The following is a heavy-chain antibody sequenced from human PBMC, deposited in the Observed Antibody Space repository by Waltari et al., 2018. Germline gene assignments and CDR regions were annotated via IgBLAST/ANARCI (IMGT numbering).Heavy chain of an antibody. CDR1: GTPSSSYP. J-gene: IGHJ6*02. Sequence: QVKRVQPGAEGKKLGPPVRFSCKSPGTPSSSYPINWVGRAPEKGLEWMGGLISMCGTATYEQKSKCRDTIPAKESTSTAYMEVSSLRSEDTAVYYCARDPPRQAHWGYDGMGVWGQGTTVTVSS. CDR3: ARDPPRQAHWGYDGMGV. CDR2: LISMCGTA. D-gene: IGHD7-27*01. V-gene: IGHV1-69*12.